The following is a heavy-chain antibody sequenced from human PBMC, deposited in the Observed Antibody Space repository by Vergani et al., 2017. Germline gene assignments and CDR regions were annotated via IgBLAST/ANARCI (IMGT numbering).Heavy chain of an antibody. CDR1: GVSMQSGSFY. Sequence: QVQLHESGPGLVKPSETLFLICSVSGVSMQSGSFYWTWIRQTAERRLEWMGRVYPSGTTNYNPSLNCRVTIFVDKSKNLLSLRLTSVTAADTAVYYCARGETRTDWFDPWGQGTLVTVSS. CDR3: ARGETRTDWFDP. J-gene: IGHJ5*02. V-gene: IGHV4-61*02. CDR2: VYPSGTT. D-gene: IGHD3/OR15-3a*01.